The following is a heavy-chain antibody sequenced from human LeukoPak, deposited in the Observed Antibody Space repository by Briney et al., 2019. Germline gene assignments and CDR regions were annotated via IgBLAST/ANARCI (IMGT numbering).Heavy chain of an antibody. D-gene: IGHD6-13*01. CDR1: GFTFSNYA. Sequence: PGGSLRLSCAASGFTFSNYAMHWVRQAPGKGLEWVAVISYDGSNKYYADSVKGRFTVSRDNSKDTLHLEMNSLRAEDTAVYHCAKDLISSTWGSYYYGMDVWGRGTTVTVSS. CDR2: ISYDGSNK. J-gene: IGHJ6*02. CDR3: AKDLISSTWGSYYYGMDV. V-gene: IGHV3-30-3*02.